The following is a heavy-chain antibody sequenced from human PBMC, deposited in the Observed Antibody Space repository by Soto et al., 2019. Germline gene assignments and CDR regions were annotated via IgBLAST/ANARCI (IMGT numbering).Heavy chain of an antibody. V-gene: IGHV4-34*01. CDR2: INHSGST. CDR3: AREPGYCSGGSCALNDY. D-gene: IGHD2-15*01. CDR1: GGSFSGYY. Sequence: SETLSLTCAVYGGSFSGYYWSWIRQPPGKGLEWIGEINHSGSTNYNPSLKSRVTISVDTSKNQFSLKLSSVTAADTAVYYCAREPGYCSGGSCALNDYWGQGTLVTVSS. J-gene: IGHJ4*02.